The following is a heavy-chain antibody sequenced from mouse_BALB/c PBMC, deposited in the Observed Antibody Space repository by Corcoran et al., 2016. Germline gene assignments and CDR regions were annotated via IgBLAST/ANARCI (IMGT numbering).Heavy chain of an antibody. CDR1: GYTFTNYG. V-gene: IGHV9-3-1*01. CDR2: INTNTGEP. J-gene: IGHJ2*01. D-gene: IGHD1-1*01. Sequence: QIQLVQSGPELKKPGETVKISCKASGYTFTNYGMNWVKQAPGKGLKWMGWINTNTGEPTYADDFKGRFAFSLETSASTAYLQINNLKNEDTATYFCASYYYGSSYYFDYWGQGTTLTVSS. CDR3: ASYYYGSSYYFDY.